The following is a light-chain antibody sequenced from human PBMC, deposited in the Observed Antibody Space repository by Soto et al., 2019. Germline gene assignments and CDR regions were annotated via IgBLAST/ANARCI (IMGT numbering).Light chain of an antibody. J-gene: IGLJ3*02. CDR2: SDD. CDR3: ASWDDSLGGDWV. CDR1: SSNIGSNP. V-gene: IGLV1-44*01. Sequence: QSVLTQPPSASRTPGQRVTISCSGSSSNIGSNPVNWYQQLPGTAPKLLIYSDDHRSSGVPDRFSGSKSGTSASLAIDGLQSEDEADYYCASWDDSLGGDWVFGGGTKVTVL.